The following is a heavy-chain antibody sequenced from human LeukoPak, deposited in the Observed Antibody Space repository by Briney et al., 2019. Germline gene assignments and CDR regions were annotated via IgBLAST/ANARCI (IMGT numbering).Heavy chain of an antibody. D-gene: IGHD6-19*01. Sequence: PSQTLSLTCTVSGDSISSGSYYWSWIRQPTGEGLEWIGRIYTSGSTNYNPSLKSRLTISVDTSRNQFSLKLSSVTAADTAMYYCARVHSGWYGGYFAPWGQGTLVTVSS. CDR1: GDSISSGSYY. CDR3: ARVHSGWYGGYFAP. J-gene: IGHJ5*02. V-gene: IGHV4-61*02. CDR2: IYTSGST.